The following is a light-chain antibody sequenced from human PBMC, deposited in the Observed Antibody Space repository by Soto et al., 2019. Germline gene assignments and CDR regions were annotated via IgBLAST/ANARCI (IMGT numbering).Light chain of an antibody. J-gene: IGKJ1*01. CDR3: LQYHNLWA. Sequence: ILMTQSPATVSVSPGESATLSCRASQNIYYNVAWYQQRPGQAPRLLMYRASTRAPGVPARFSGSGSGTEFTLTISSLQPEDFTVYSCLQYHNLWAFGQGTKVEI. CDR2: RAS. V-gene: IGKV3-15*01. CDR1: QNIYYN.